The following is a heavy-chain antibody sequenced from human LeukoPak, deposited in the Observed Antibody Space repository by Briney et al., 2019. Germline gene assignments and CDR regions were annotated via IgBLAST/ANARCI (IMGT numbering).Heavy chain of an antibody. CDR1: GFTFSSYG. D-gene: IGHD2-2*01. CDR3: ASGCRSSGSTSCYPF. Sequence: PGGSLRLSCAASGFTFSSYGIHWVRQAPGKGLERVAVISSDGSNKYYADSVKGRFTISRDNSKSTLYLQMNSLGAEDTAVYYCASGCRSSGSTSCYPFWGQGTLVTVSS. J-gene: IGHJ4*02. V-gene: IGHV3-30*03. CDR2: ISSDGSNK.